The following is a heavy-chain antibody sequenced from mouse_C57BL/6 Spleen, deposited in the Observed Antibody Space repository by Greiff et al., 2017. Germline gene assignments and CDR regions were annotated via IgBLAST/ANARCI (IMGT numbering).Heavy chain of an antibody. Sequence: VKQSCKASGYTFTSYWMHWVKQRPGRGLEWIGRIDPNSGGTKYNEKFKSKATLTVDKPSSTAYMQLSSLTSEDSAVYYCARDDYYGSRGYWYFDVWGTGTTVTVSS. CDR2: IDPNSGGT. CDR3: ARDDYYGSRGYWYFDV. J-gene: IGHJ1*03. V-gene: IGHV1-72*01. CDR1: GYTFTSYW. D-gene: IGHD1-1*01.